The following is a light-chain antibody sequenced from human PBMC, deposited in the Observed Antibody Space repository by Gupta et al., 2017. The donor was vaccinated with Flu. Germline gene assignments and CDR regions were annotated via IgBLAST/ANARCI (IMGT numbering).Light chain of an antibody. V-gene: IGKV1-5*01. CDR2: NAS. CDR3: QQCYSLPWT. Sequence: DVQMTQSPSTLSASVGDRVTITCRASESVSIYLNWYQQKPGKAPKLLIYNASSLESGVPSRFSGSGSGTEFTLTISSLQPEDFATYYCQQCYSLPWTFGQGTKVEIK. CDR1: ESVSIY. J-gene: IGKJ1*01.